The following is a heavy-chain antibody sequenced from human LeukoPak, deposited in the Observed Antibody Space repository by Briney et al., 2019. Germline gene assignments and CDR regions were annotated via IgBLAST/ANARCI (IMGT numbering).Heavy chain of an antibody. V-gene: IGHV3-74*01. CDR2: INSDGSST. CDR3: ARGPHVSVLGEYYFDY. CDR1: GFTFSSYA. J-gene: IGHJ4*02. Sequence: PGGSLRLSCAASGFTFSSYAMHWVRQAPGKGLVWVSRINSDGSSTSYADSVKGRFTISRDNAKNTLYLQMNSLRAEDTAVYYCARGPHVSVLGEYYFDYWGQGTLVTVSS. D-gene: IGHD3-16*01.